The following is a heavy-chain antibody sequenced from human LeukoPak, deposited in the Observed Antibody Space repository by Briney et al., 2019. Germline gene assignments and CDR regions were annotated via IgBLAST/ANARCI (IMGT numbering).Heavy chain of an antibody. J-gene: IGHJ4*02. Sequence: SQTLSLTCAVSGGSISSGGYSWSWIRQPPGKGLEWIGYIYHSGSTYYSPSLKSRVTISVDKFQNQFSLKLTSVTAADTAVYYCARGAYGDYVYGDYFDYWGQGTLVTVSS. CDR3: ARGAYGDYVYGDYFDY. D-gene: IGHD4-17*01. CDR2: IYHSGST. V-gene: IGHV4-30-2*01. CDR1: GGSISSGGYS.